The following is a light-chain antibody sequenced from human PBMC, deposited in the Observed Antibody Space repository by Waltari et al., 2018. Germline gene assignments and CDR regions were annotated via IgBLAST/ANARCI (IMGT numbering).Light chain of an antibody. J-gene: IGLJ1*01. CDR1: SSDVGGYNY. V-gene: IGLV2-14*03. CDR3: NSFRSSSTFLYV. Sequence: QSALTQPASVSGSPGQSISISCTGTSSDVGGYNYVSWYQQHPGRAPKLIIYDVNKRPAVVSDRFAGSKSGNTASLTISGLQAGDEADYYCNSFRSSSTFLYVLGPGTRVTVL. CDR2: DVN.